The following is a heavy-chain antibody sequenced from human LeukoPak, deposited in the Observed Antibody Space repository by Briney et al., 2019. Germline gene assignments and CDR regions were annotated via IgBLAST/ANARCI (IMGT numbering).Heavy chain of an antibody. D-gene: IGHD1-26*01. J-gene: IGHJ3*02. CDR1: GGSISSYY. Sequence: SVTLSLTCTVSGGSISSYYWSWIRQPPGKGLEWIGYLYYSGSTIYNPSLKSRVTISVDTSKNQFSLKLSSVTAADTAVHYCARTLRELRGLGAFDIWGQGTMVTVSS. CDR3: ARTLRELRGLGAFDI. CDR2: LYYSGST. V-gene: IGHV4-59*01.